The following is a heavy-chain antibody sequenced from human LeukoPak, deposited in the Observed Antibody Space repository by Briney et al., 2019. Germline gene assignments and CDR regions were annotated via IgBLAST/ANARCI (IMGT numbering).Heavy chain of an antibody. Sequence: SETLSLTCAVYGGSFSGYYWSWIRQPPGKGLEWIGEINHSGSTNYNPSLKSRVTISVDTYKNQFSLKLSSVTAADTAVYYCARSSTKTYYYDSSGYYNWGQGTLVTVSS. CDR3: ARSSTKTYYYDSSGYYN. J-gene: IGHJ4*02. V-gene: IGHV4-34*01. D-gene: IGHD3-22*01. CDR2: INHSGST. CDR1: GGSFSGYY.